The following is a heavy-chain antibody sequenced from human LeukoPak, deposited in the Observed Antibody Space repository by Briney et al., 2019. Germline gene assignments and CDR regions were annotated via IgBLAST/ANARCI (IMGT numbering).Heavy chain of an antibody. Sequence: SGTLSLTCAVSGGSISSSNWWSWVRQPPGKGLEWIGEIYHSGSTNYNPSLKSRVNISVDKSKNQFSLKLSSVTAADTAVYYCARKLPRDTAMVFDYWGQGTLVTVSS. V-gene: IGHV4-4*02. D-gene: IGHD5-18*01. CDR1: GGSISSSNW. CDR2: IYHSGST. CDR3: ARKLPRDTAMVFDY. J-gene: IGHJ4*02.